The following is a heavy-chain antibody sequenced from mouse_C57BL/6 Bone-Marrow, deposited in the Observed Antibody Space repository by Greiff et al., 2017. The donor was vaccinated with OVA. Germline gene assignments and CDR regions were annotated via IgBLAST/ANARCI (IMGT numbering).Heavy chain of an antibody. D-gene: IGHD2-3*01. J-gene: IGHJ3*01. V-gene: IGHV1-82*01. CDR3: AREGDCYYAY. Sequence: QVQLQQSGPELVKPGASVKISCKASGYAFSSSWMNWVKQRPGKGLEWIGGIYPGDGDTNYNGKFKGKATLTADKSYSTAYMQLSSLTSEDSAVYFCAREGDCYYAYWGQGTLVTVSA. CDR2: IYPGDGDT. CDR1: GYAFSSSW.